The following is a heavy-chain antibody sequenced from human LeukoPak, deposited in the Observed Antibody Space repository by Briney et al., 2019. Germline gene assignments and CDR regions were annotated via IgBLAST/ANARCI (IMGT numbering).Heavy chain of an antibody. D-gene: IGHD3-22*01. CDR3: ARGPHYYDSSGYNGFDP. V-gene: IGHV4-31*03. CDR1: GGSISSGGYY. CDR2: IYYSGST. J-gene: IGHJ5*02. Sequence: PSETLSLTCTVSGGSISSGGYYWSWIRQHPGKGLEWIGYIYYSGSTYYNPSLKSRVTISVDTSKNQFSLKLSSVTAADTAVYYCARGPHYYDSSGYNGFDPWGQGTLVTASS.